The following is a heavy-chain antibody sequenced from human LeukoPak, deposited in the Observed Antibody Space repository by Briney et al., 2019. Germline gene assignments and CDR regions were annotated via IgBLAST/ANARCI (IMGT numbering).Heavy chain of an antibody. CDR1: GFTFSSYG. V-gene: IGHV3-33*01. Sequence: GGSLRLSCAASGFTFSSYGMHWVRQAPGKGLEWVAVIWYDGSNEYYADSVKGRFTISRDNSKNTLYLQMNSLRAEDTAVYYCARGSLLWFGELAPFDPWGQGTLVTVSS. CDR2: IWYDGSNE. CDR3: ARGSLLWFGELAPFDP. J-gene: IGHJ5*02. D-gene: IGHD3-10*01.